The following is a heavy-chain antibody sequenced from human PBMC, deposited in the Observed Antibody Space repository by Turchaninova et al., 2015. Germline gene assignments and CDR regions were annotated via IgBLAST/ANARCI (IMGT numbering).Heavy chain of an antibody. Sequence: QVQLQQWGAGLLKPSAPLSLTCAVYGGSFSGYYCSCIRQPPGNGLEWIGEINHSGSTNYNPSLKSRVTISVDTSKNQFSLKLSSVTAADTAVYYCARGDSGGNWFDPWGQGTLVTVSS. J-gene: IGHJ5*02. CDR2: INHSGST. CDR1: GGSFSGYY. V-gene: IGHV4-34*01. D-gene: IGHD2-15*01. CDR3: ARGDSGGNWFDP.